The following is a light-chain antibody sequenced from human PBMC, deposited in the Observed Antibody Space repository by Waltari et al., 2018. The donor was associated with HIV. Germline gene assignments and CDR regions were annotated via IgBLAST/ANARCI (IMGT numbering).Light chain of an antibody. CDR3: QQHYDSPIT. CDR2: WAS. V-gene: IGKV4-1*01. Sequence: DIVMTQSPDSLAVSLGERATINCKSSQSVLYSSNNKNYLAWYQQKSGQPPKLLISWASTRESGVPDRFSGSGSGTDFTLTSSSLQAEDVAVYYCQQHYDSPITFGQGTRLEIK. J-gene: IGKJ5*01. CDR1: QSVLYSSNNKNY.